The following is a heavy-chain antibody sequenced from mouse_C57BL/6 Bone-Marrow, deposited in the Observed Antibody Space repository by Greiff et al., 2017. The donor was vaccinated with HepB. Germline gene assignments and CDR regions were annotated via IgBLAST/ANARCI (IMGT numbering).Heavy chain of an antibody. V-gene: IGHV5-4*01. CDR3: ARDENDGYQGPGGPWFAY. J-gene: IGHJ3*01. Sequence: EVKVVESGGGLVKPGGSLKLSCAASGFTFSSYAMSWVRQTPEKRLEWVATISDGGSYTYYPDNVKGRFTISRDNAKNNLYLQMSHLKSEDTAMYYCARDENDGYQGPGGPWFAYWGQGTLVTVSA. CDR2: ISDGGSYT. CDR1: GFTFSSYA. D-gene: IGHD2-3*01.